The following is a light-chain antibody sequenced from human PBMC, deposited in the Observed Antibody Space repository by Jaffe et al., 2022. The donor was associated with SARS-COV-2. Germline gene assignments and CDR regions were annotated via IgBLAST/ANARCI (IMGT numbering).Light chain of an antibody. V-gene: IGKV1-17*02. CDR3: LQHNGYPRT. J-gene: IGKJ1*01. Sequence: DIQMTQSPSSLSASVGDRVTITCRASQGIRSDLEWYQQKPGKAPKRLIYVASTLQSGVPSRFSGSGSGTDFTLTISNLQPEDSATYYCLQHNGYPRTFGQGTKVEIK. CDR2: VAS. CDR1: QGIRSD.